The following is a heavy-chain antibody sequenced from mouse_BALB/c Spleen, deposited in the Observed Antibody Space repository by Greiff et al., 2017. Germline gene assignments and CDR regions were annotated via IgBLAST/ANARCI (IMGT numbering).Heavy chain of an antibody. V-gene: IGHV2-6-7*01. Sequence: QVQLKQSGPGLVAPSQSLSITCTVSGFSLSGYGVNWVRQPPGKGLEWLGTIRGDGSTDYNSDIKSRLSISKDNSKSQVLLKMNSLQTDDTARYYDARDHSSSLSYFDYWGQGTALTVSS. D-gene: IGHD1-1*01. J-gene: IGHJ2*01. CDR1: GFSLSGYG. CDR2: IRGDGST. CDR3: ARDHSSSLSYFDY.